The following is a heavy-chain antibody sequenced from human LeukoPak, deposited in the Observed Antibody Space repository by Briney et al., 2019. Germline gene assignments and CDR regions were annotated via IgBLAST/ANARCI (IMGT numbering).Heavy chain of an antibody. CDR2: ISYDGSNK. V-gene: IGHV3-30*18. Sequence: PGRSLRLSCAASGFTFSSYGMHWVRQAPGKGLEWVAVISYDGSNKYYADSVKGRFTISRDNSKNTLYLQMNSLRAEDTAVYYCAKWVIILDDAFDIWGQGTMVTVSS. CDR3: AKWVIILDDAFDI. J-gene: IGHJ3*02. CDR1: GFTFSSYG. D-gene: IGHD3-3*01.